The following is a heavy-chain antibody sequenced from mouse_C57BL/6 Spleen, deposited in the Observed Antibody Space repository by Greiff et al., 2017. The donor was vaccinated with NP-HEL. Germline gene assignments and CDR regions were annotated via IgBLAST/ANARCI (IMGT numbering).Heavy chain of an antibody. CDR3: ARGTRYYAMDY. D-gene: IGHD3-1*01. CDR1: GFTFSDYG. CDR2: ISSGSSTI. V-gene: IGHV5-17*01. Sequence: EVQLVESGGGLVKPGGSLKLSCAASGFTFSDYGMHWVRQAPEKGLEWVAYISSGSSTIYYADTVKGRFTISRDNAKNTLFLQMTRLRSEDTARYYCARGTRYYAMDYWGQGTSVTVSS. J-gene: IGHJ4*01.